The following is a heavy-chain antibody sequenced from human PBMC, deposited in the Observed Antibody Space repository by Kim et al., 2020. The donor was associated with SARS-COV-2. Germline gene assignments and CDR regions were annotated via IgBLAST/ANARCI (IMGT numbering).Heavy chain of an antibody. D-gene: IGHD6-6*01. Sequence: SETLSLTCAVYGGSFSGYYWSWIRQPPGKGLEWIGEINHSGSTNYNPSLKSRVTISVDTSKNQFSLKLSSVTAADTAVYYCARGLGDSSSPRPSRLRHWYFDLWGRGTLVTVSS. J-gene: IGHJ2*01. CDR1: GGSFSGYY. V-gene: IGHV4-34*01. CDR2: INHSGST. CDR3: ARGLGDSSSPRPSRLRHWYFDL.